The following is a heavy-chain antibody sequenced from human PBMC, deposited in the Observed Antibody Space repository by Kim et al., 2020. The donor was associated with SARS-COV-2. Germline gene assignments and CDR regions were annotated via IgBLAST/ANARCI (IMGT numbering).Heavy chain of an antibody. J-gene: IGHJ6*02. CDR1: GYTFTGYY. Sequence: ASVKVSCKASGYTFTGYYMHWVRQAPGQGLEWMGRINPNSGGTNYAQKFQGRVTMTRDTSISTAYMELSRLRSDDTAVYYCARGIPGGSSWYYYGMDVWGQGTTVTVSS. V-gene: IGHV1-2*06. CDR2: INPNSGGT. CDR3: ARGIPGGSSWYYYGMDV. D-gene: IGHD6-6*01.